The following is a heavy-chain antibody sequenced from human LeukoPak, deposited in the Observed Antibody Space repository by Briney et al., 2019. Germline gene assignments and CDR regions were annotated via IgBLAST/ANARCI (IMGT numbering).Heavy chain of an antibody. D-gene: IGHD3-10*01. J-gene: IGHJ4*02. Sequence: SETLSLTCTVSGYSISSGYYWGWIRQPPGKGLEWIGSIYHSGSTYYNPSLKSRVTISVDTSKNQFSLKLSSVTAADTAVYYCARSYGSGSHDYWGQGTLVTVSS. V-gene: IGHV4-38-2*02. CDR3: ARSYGSGSHDY. CDR2: IYHSGST. CDR1: GYSISSGYY.